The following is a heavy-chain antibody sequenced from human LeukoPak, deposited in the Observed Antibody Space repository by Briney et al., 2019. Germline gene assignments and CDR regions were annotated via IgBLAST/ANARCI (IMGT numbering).Heavy chain of an antibody. Sequence: SETLSLTCTVSGESISSGGHYWSWIRQPPGKGLEWIGYIYHSGSTYYNPSLKSRVTISVDRSKNQFSLKLSSVTAADTAVYYCATLGYCSSTRCPIDHWGQGTLVTVSS. CDR2: IYHSGST. J-gene: IGHJ4*02. CDR1: GESISSGGHY. V-gene: IGHV4-30-2*01. D-gene: IGHD2-2*01. CDR3: ATLGYCSSTRCPIDH.